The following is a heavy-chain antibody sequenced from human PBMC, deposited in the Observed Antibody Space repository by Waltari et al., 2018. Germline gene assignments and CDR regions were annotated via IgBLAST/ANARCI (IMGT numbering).Heavy chain of an antibody. D-gene: IGHD3-3*01. Sequence: QLQLQESGPQLVKPSETLSLTCTVSGASLDNTTHYWGWVRQPPGKGLEWIGSIYYTGTTYHNPALKSRMTISADTSKTQFSLRLSSATAADTAVYYCARHINFWSGYYFDSWGQGTLVTVSS. CDR3: ARHINFWSGYYFDS. J-gene: IGHJ4*02. CDR1: GASLDNTTHY. CDR2: IYYTGTT. V-gene: IGHV4-39*01.